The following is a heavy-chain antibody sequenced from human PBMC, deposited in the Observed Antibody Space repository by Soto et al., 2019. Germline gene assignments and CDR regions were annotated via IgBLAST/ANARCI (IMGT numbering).Heavy chain of an antibody. CDR1: GGSISTGGYY. D-gene: IGHD3-22*01. Sequence: SETLSLTCTVAGGSISTGGYYWNWIRQHPGKGLEWIGYFYYSGSTYYNPSLKSRVTISVNTSKNQSSLNLNSVTAADTAVYYCARDFGYYDRSGFPRPGWFDSQGHGTLVTVSS. V-gene: IGHV4-31*03. J-gene: IGHJ5*01. CDR2: FYYSGST. CDR3: ARDFGYYDRSGFPRPGWFDS.